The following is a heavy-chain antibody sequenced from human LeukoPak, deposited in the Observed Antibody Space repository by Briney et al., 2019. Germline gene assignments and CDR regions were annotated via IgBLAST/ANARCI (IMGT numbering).Heavy chain of an antibody. D-gene: IGHD2-21*02. V-gene: IGHV3-11*01. CDR3: AREHIVVVTAMDYYYYGMDV. CDR2: ISSSGSTI. Sequence: GGSLRLSCAASGFTFSDYYMSWIRQAPGMGLEWVSYISSSGSTIYYADSVKGRFTISRDNAKNSLYLQMNSLRAEDTAVYYCAREHIVVVTAMDYYYYGMDVWGQGTTVTVSS. J-gene: IGHJ6*02. CDR1: GFTFSDYY.